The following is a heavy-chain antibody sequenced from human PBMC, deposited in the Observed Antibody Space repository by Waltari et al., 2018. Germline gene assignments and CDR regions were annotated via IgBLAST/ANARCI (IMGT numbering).Heavy chain of an antibody. CDR2: INWNSGNI. Sequence: EVQLVESGGGWVQPGRSLRLSCAASGFTFDDYAMHWVRQGPGKGLEWVAGINWNSGNIRYADSVKGRFTISRDNAKNSLYLQMNSLRDDDTAFYYCVKSAGGATIWLVFDDWGQGTLVTVSS. V-gene: IGHV3-9*01. D-gene: IGHD3-16*01. J-gene: IGHJ4*02. CDR1: GFTFDDYA. CDR3: VKSAGGATIWLVFDD.